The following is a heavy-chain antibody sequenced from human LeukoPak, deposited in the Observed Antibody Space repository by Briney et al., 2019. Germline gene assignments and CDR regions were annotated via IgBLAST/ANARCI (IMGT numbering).Heavy chain of an antibody. D-gene: IGHD5-12*01. J-gene: IGHJ4*02. CDR3: TTSLSGYDFLFDY. CDR2: NKSKTDGGTT. V-gene: IGHV3-15*01. Sequence: PGGSLRLSCAASGFTFSNAWMSWVRQAPGKGLEWVGRNKSKTDGGTTDYAAPVKDRFTFSRDDSKNTLYLQMNNLQTEDTAVYYCTTSLSGYDFLFDYWGQGTLVTVSS. CDR1: GFTFSNAW.